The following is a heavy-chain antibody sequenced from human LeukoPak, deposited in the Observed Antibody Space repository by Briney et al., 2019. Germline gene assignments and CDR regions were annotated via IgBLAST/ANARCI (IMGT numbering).Heavy chain of an antibody. CDR1: GGTFSSYA. V-gene: IGHV1-69*13. CDR2: IIPIFGTT. Sequence: GASVKVSCKASGGTFSSYAISWVRQAPGQGLEWMGGIIPIFGTTNYAQKFQGRVTITADESTSTAYMELSSLRSEDTAVYYCARWWLRGSSSWYWFDPWGQGTLVTVSS. D-gene: IGHD6-13*01. J-gene: IGHJ5*02. CDR3: ARWWLRGSSSWYWFDP.